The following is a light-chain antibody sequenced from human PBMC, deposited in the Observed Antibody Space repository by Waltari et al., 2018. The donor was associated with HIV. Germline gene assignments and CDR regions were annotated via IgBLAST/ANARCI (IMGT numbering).Light chain of an antibody. CDR3: QQYGSSPRT. CDR1: QRVSSDS. J-gene: IGKJ1*01. V-gene: IGKV3-20*01. CDR2: SAS. Sequence: ETVLTQSPGTLSLSPGERATLSCRASQRVSSDSVAWDQQRPGQAPTLLIYSASSRATGIPDRFSGSGSGTDFTLTISRLEPEDFAVYYCQQYGSSPRTFGQGTKVEIK.